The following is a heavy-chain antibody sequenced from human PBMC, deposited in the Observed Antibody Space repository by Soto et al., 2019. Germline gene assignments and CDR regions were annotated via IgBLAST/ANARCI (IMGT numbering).Heavy chain of an antibody. J-gene: IGHJ6*03. Sequence: QVQLQESGPGLVKPSQTLSLTCTVSGGSISSGGYYWSWIRQHPGKGLEWIGYIYYSGSTFYNPALKSRVTISEDTSKNQFSLKLSSVTAADTAVYYCARAHLDGEEYYYSYYMDVWGKGTTVTVSS. CDR3: ARAHLDGEEYYYSYYMDV. D-gene: IGHD3-10*01. CDR2: IYYSGST. CDR1: GGSISSGGYY. V-gene: IGHV4-31*03.